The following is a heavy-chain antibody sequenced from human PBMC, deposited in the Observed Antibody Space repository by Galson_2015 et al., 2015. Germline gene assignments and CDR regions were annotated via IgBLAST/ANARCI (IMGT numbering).Heavy chain of an antibody. Sequence: ETLSLTCAVYGGSFSSYYWSWIRPPPGKGLEWIGYIYYSGSTDYDPSLKSRVTISVDTSKNQFSLKLSSVTAADTAVYYCATGSFTYYYGMDVWGQGTTVTVSS. CDR2: IYYSGST. CDR1: GGSFSSYY. J-gene: IGHJ6*02. CDR3: ATGSFTYYYGMDV. V-gene: IGHV4-59*01.